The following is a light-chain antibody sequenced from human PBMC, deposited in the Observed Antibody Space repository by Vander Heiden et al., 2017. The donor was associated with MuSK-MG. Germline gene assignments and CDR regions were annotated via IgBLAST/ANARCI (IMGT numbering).Light chain of an antibody. V-gene: IGKV3-15*01. CDR1: QSVSSN. Sequence: EIVMTQSPATLSVSPGERATLSCRASQSVSSNLAWYQQKPGQAPRLLIYGASTRATGIPARFSGSGSGTVFTLTISSLQSEDFAVYYCQQYNNWPVFGQGTKLEIK. CDR3: QQYNNWPV. J-gene: IGKJ2*01. CDR2: GAS.